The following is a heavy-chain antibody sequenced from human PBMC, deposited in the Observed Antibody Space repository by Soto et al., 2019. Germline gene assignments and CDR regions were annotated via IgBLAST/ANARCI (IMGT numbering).Heavy chain of an antibody. CDR3: ARWAGRVRDFGGPFDY. Sequence: QVELVQSGAEVKNPGASVTVSCKASGEFFTTYGISWVRQAPGQGLERMGWISTYNTNTNYAPKFQGRLLLTADTSTTTAHMELRSLRPDDTAVYYCARWAGRVRDFGGPFDYWGQGSLVTVSP. D-gene: IGHD4-17*01. J-gene: IGHJ4*02. CDR2: ISTYNTNT. CDR1: GEFFTTYG. V-gene: IGHV1-18*04.